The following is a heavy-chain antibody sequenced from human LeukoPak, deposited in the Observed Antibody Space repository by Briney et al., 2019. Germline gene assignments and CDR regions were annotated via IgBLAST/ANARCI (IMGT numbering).Heavy chain of an antibody. CDR3: ARVVGGYCSGGTCQGGFDI. D-gene: IGHD2-15*01. CDR2: INPDGSGT. V-gene: IGHV3-74*01. Sequence: GGPLRLSCAASGFTFSSYWMHWVRQAPGKGLVWVSHINPDGSGTSYADSVRGRFTISRDNAKNTLYLQMNSLRADDTAVYYCARVVGGYCSGGTCQGGFDIWGQGTMVTVSS. J-gene: IGHJ3*02. CDR1: GFTFSSYW.